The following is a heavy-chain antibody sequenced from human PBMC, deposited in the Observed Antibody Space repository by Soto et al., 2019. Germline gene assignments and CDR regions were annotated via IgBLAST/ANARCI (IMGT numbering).Heavy chain of an antibody. CDR3: ARDLVDSSGYYYTHFDY. D-gene: IGHD3-22*01. J-gene: IGHJ4*02. Sequence: SVKVSCKASGGTFSSYTISWVRQAPGQGLEWMGRIIPILGIANYAQKFQGRVTITADKSTSTAYMELSSLRSEDTAVYYCARDLVDSSGYYYTHFDYWGRGTLVTVSS. CDR1: GGTFSSYT. CDR2: IIPILGIA. V-gene: IGHV1-69*04.